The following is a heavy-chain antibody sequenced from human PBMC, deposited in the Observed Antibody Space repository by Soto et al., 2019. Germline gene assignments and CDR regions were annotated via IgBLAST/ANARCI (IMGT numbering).Heavy chain of an antibody. CDR3: ARGRVDGGELDL. J-gene: IGHJ4*02. Sequence: VQLVESGGGVVQPGRSLRLSCAASGFTFRTYGMYWVRQAPGKGLEWVAVIWYDASNKYYADSVKGRFTISRDNSENTLYMQMNSLRAEATAVYYCARGRVDGGELDLWGQGTRVTVS. D-gene: IGHD1-26*01. V-gene: IGHV3-33*01. CDR2: IWYDASNK. CDR1: GFTFRTYG.